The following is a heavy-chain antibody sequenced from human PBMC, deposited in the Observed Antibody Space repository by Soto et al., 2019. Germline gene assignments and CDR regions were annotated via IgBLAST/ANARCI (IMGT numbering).Heavy chain of an antibody. CDR3: ARDLGWELPRQDYWYFDL. V-gene: IGHV4-59*13. Sequence: QVQLQESGPGLVKPSETLSLPCTVSGGSISSYYWSWIRQPPVKGLARIGYIYYSGSTNYNPSLKSRVIISRDTAKNQFSLKLSSVTAADTAVYYCARDLGWELPRQDYWYFDLWVRGTLVTVSS. D-gene: IGHD1-26*01. J-gene: IGHJ2*01. CDR1: GGSISSYY. CDR2: IYYSGST.